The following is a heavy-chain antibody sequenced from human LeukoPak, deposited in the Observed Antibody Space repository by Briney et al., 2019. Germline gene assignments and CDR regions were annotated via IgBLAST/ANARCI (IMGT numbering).Heavy chain of an antibody. D-gene: IGHD3-22*01. CDR2: IYYSGST. Sequence: PSETLSLTCTVSGGSISSGDYYWSWIRQPPGKGLEWIGYIYYSGSTYYNPSLKSRVTISVDTSKNQFSLKLSSVTAADTAVYYCATEDYYYDSSGYLYYFDYWGQGTLVTVSS. CDR3: ATEDYYYDSSGYLYYFDY. CDR1: GGSISSGDYY. J-gene: IGHJ4*02. V-gene: IGHV4-30-4*01.